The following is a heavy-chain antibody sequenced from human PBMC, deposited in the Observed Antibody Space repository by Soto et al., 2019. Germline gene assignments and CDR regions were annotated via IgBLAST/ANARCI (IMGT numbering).Heavy chain of an antibody. Sequence: EVQLVESGGDLVQPGGSLRLSCAASGFTFSMHWMHWVRHAPGKGLVWVSRITSDGLSTSYADSVKGRFTISRDNAKNTLYLQMNSLRDDDTAVYFCAREVEYCSSTKCHDWFDPWGQGTLVTVSS. CDR1: GFTFSMHW. CDR3: AREVEYCSSTKCHDWFDP. J-gene: IGHJ5*02. D-gene: IGHD2-2*01. V-gene: IGHV3-74*01. CDR2: ITSDGLST.